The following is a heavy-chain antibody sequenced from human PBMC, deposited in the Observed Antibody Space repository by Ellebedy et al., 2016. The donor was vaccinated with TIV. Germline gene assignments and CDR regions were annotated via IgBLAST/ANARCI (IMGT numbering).Heavy chain of an antibody. V-gene: IGHV3-23*01. J-gene: IGHJ4*02. D-gene: IGHD4-23*01. CDR1: GLTFSSHA. Sequence: GESLKISCAASGLTFSSHAMCWVRQAPGKGLEWVSTISASGSNTYFPDSVKGRFTISRDNSRNTVYLQMNNLRAEDTAVYYCARDAADNGGKFDSWGQGALVTVSS. CDR3: ARDAADNGGKFDS. CDR2: ISASGSNT.